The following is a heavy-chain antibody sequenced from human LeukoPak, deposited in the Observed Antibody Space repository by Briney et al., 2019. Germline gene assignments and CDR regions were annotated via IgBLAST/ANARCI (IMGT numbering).Heavy chain of an antibody. D-gene: IGHD1-26*01. CDR2: ISWDSAKK. Sequence: GGSLRLSCAASGFYFDDYIMHWVRQVPGKGPEWVAFISWDSAKKSYADSVKGRFTIPRDNRRNSLYLQMNSLRTEDSALYYCVKHATSYYGRSGFFYRLGQGNLVTVS. CDR3: VKHATSYYGRSGFFYR. CDR1: GFYFDDYI. V-gene: IGHV3-43*01. J-gene: IGHJ5*02.